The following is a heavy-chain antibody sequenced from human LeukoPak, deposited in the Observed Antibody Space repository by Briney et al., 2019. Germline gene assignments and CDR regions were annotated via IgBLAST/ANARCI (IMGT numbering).Heavy chain of an antibody. CDR2: IWYDGGNK. Sequence: GGSLRLSCAASGFTFSSYGMHWVRQAPGKGLDWVAVIWYDGGNKYYADSVKGRFTISRDNSKNTLYLQMNSLRAEDTAVYYCARDSRDFWSGYYADYYYYYMDVWGKGTTVTVS. CDR3: ARDSRDFWSGYYADYYYYYMDV. D-gene: IGHD3-3*01. CDR1: GFTFSSYG. V-gene: IGHV3-33*08. J-gene: IGHJ6*03.